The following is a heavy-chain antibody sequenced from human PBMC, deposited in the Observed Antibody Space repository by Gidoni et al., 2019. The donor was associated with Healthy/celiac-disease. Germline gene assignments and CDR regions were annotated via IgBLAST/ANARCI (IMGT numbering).Heavy chain of an antibody. CDR3: ARSAYGSGSYPYPPPGWFDP. D-gene: IGHD3-10*01. V-gene: IGHV1-18*01. Sequence: QVQLVQSGAEVKKPGASVKVSYKASGYTFTSYGISWVRQAPGQGLEWMGWISAYNGNTNYAQKLQGRVTMTTDTSTSTAYMELRSLRSDDTAVYYCARSAYGSGSYPYPPPGWFDPWGQGTLVTVSS. J-gene: IGHJ5*02. CDR2: ISAYNGNT. CDR1: GYTFTSYG.